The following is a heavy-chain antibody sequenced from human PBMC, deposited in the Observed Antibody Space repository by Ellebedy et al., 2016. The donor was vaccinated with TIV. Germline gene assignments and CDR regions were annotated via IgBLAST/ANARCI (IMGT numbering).Heavy chain of an antibody. V-gene: IGHV4-59*12. CDR2: IYYSGST. CDR3: ARGRWLQPYFDY. Sequence: MPSETLSLTCNVSGDSMSNYWWSWIRQPPGKPLEWIGYIYYSGSTHYDPSLKSRVTISLDTSKNQFSLKLTSVTAADTAVYYCARGRWLQPYFDYWGQGTPVTVSS. J-gene: IGHJ4*02. D-gene: IGHD5-24*01. CDR1: GDSMSNYW.